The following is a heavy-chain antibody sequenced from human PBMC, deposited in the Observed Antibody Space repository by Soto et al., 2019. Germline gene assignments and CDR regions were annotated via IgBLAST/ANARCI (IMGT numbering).Heavy chain of an antibody. J-gene: IGHJ4*02. CDR1: GGSISSSSYY. D-gene: IGHD4-17*01. CDR2: IYYSGST. CDR3: ASHPRRDGDRLKGGVGY. Sequence: SETLSLTCTVSGGSISSSSYYWGWIRQPPGKGLEWIGSIYYSGSTYYNPSLKSRVTISVDTSKNQFSLKLISLTAADTAVYYCASHPRRDGDRLKGGVGYWGQGTLVTVSS. V-gene: IGHV4-39*01.